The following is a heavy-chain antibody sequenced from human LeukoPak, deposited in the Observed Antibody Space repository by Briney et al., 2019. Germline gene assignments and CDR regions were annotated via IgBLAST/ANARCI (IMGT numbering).Heavy chain of an antibody. D-gene: IGHD3-22*01. V-gene: IGHV3-53*01. Sequence: GGSLRLSCAASGFTVSSKYMSWVRQAPGRGLEWASSTAGSGISKDYADSVKGRFTISKDKSKNTLYLQMDNLRAEDTGVYFCARLPTFYYDSSGYHYDYWGQGTLVTVSS. J-gene: IGHJ4*02. CDR2: TAGSGISK. CDR3: ARLPTFYYDSSGYHYDY. CDR1: GFTVSSKY.